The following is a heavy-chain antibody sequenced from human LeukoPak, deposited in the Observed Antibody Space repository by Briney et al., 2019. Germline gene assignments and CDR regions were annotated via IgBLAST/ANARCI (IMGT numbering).Heavy chain of an antibody. CDR2: IYWNDDN. Sequence: SGPTVVKRTQTLTLTCTFSGFSLSISGVGVRWVPQPPGKALEWLSLIYWNDDNHYSPSLKSRLTIMKDTSKNQVVLIMTNMDPVDTATYYCAHYGDYRFMYYFDYWGQGTPVTVSS. D-gene: IGHD4-17*01. CDR1: GFSLSISGVG. J-gene: IGHJ4*02. CDR3: AHYGDYRFMYYFDY. V-gene: IGHV2-5*01.